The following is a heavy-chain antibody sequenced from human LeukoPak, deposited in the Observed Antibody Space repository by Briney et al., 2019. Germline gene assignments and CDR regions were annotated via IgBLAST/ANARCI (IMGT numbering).Heavy chain of an antibody. CDR1: GYTFTNHY. V-gene: IGHV1-2*02. CDR3: ASGLSSLFSFGAALDYYMDV. J-gene: IGHJ6*03. CDR2: INPHSGGT. Sequence: ASVKVSCKASGYTFTNHYMHWVRQARGQGLEWMGWINPHSGGTNYAQKFQGRVIMTRDTSISTAYMELSSLRSDDTAMYYCASGLSSLFSFGAALDYYMDVWGKGTPVTVSS. D-gene: IGHD5-18*01.